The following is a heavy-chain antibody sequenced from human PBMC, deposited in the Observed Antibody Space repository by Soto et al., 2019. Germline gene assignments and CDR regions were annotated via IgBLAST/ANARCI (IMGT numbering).Heavy chain of an antibody. D-gene: IGHD3-10*01. CDR2: INDSGNI. V-gene: IGHV4-34*01. CDR3: ARGLILWFGELSRRGGYYYYLDV. CDR1: GGSFSGYQ. J-gene: IGHJ6*03. Sequence: QVQLQQWGAGLLKPSETLSLTCAVYGGSFSGYQWSGIRQTPGKGLEWIGEINDSGNINYNPSLTSRVSIFVDTAKKQISLKLSSVTAADTAVYYCARGLILWFGELSRRGGYYYYLDVWGKGTTVTVSS.